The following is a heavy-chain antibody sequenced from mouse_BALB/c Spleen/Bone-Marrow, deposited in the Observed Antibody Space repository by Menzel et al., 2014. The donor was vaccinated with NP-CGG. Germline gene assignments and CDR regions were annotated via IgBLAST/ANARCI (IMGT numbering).Heavy chain of an antibody. CDR2: IYPGNGDT. Sequence: QVQLKESGAELVKPGASVKMSCKASGYTFTNYNMHWVKQTPGQGLEWIGAIYPGNGDTSYNQKFKGKATLTADKSSSTAYMQHSSLTSEDSAVYYCARGGYGNYLYYAMDYWGQGTSVTVSS. D-gene: IGHD2-10*02. CDR3: ARGGYGNYLYYAMDY. J-gene: IGHJ4*01. CDR1: GYTFTNYN. V-gene: IGHV1-12*01.